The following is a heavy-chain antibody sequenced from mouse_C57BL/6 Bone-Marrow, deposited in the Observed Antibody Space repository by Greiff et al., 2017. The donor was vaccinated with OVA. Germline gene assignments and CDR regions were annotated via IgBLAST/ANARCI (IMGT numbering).Heavy chain of an antibody. V-gene: IGHV1-52*01. CDR3: ARGNDYDGWYFDV. CDR1: GYTFTSYW. D-gene: IGHD2-4*01. CDR2: IDPSDSET. J-gene: IGHJ1*03. Sequence: QVQLKQPGAELVRPGASVKLSCKASGYTFTSYWMHWVKQRPIQGLEWIGNIDPSDSETHYNQKFKDKATLTVDKSSSTAYMQLSSLTSEDSAVYYCARGNDYDGWYFDVWGTGTTVTVSS.